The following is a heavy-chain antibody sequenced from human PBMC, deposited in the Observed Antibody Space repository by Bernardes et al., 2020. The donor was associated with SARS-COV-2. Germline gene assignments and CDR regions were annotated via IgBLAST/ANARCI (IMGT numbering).Heavy chain of an antibody. Sequence: GGSLRLSCAASGFTFDDYAMHWVRQAPGKGLEWVSGINWNSGSIGYADSVKGRFTISRDNSKNTLFLQMYSLTTEDTAVYYCAREWEDYTSSLFDYWGQGTLVTVSS. D-gene: IGHD1-26*01. V-gene: IGHV3-9*01. J-gene: IGHJ4*02. CDR3: AREWEDYTSSLFDY. CDR1: GFTFDDYA. CDR2: INWNSGSI.